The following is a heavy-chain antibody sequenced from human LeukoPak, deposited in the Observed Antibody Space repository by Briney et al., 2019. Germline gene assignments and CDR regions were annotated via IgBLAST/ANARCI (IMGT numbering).Heavy chain of an antibody. J-gene: IGHJ4*02. CDR3: ANLRKSLWIPEFDY. Sequence: GGSLRLSCAASGFTFSSHGMSWVRQAPGKGLEWVSTISGSGDYTYYADSVKGRFTISRDNSKKTLYLQMNSLRAEDTAVYYCANLRKSLWIPEFDYWGQGTLVTVSS. CDR1: GFTFSSHG. V-gene: IGHV3-23*01. D-gene: IGHD1-1*01. CDR2: ISGSGDYT.